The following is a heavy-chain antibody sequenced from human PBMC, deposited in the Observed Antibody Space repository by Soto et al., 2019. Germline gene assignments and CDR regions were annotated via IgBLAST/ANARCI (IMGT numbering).Heavy chain of an antibody. Sequence: ASVKVSCKASGYTFTGYYMHWVRQAPGQGLEWMGWINPNSGGTNYAQKFQGRVTMTRDTSISTAYMELSRLRSDDTAVYYCAPGYCSGGTCSQPGYFEYWGQGTLVTVS. D-gene: IGHD2-15*01. CDR1: GYTFTGYY. CDR2: INPNSGGT. CDR3: APGYCSGGTCSQPGYFEY. V-gene: IGHV1-2*02. J-gene: IGHJ4*02.